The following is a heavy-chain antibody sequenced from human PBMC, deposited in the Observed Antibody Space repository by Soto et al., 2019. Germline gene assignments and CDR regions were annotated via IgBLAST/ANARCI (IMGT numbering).Heavy chain of an antibody. J-gene: IGHJ5*02. D-gene: IGHD6-19*01. CDR1: GDSISSSRYY. CDR2: IYYRGST. Sequence: PSETLSLTCTVSGDSISSSRYYWGWVRQPPGKGLEWIGSIYYRGSTYYSPSLKSRVTISVDTSKNQFSLKLSSVTAADTAVYYCARVPIIAVAGMRFDPWGQGTLVTVSS. CDR3: ARVPIIAVAGMRFDP. V-gene: IGHV4-39*01.